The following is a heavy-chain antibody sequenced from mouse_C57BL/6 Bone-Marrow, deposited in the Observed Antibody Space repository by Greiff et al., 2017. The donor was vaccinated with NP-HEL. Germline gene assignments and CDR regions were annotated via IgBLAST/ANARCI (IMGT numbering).Heavy chain of an antibody. D-gene: IGHD2-2*01. CDR2: IRNKANGYTT. V-gene: IGHV7-3*01. J-gene: IGHJ2*01. Sequence: EVHLVESGGGLVQPGGSLSLSCAASGFTFTDYYMSWVRQPPGKALEWLGFIRNKANGYTTEYSASVKGRFTISRDNSQSILYLQMNALRAEDSATYYCARYGGYHYFDYWGQGTTLTVSS. CDR3: ARYGGYHYFDY. CDR1: GFTFTDYY.